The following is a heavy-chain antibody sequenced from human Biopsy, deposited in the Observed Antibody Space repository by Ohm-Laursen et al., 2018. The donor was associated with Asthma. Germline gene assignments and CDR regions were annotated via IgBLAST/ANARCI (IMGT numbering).Heavy chain of an antibody. V-gene: IGHV2-5*01. CDR1: GFSLRNSGMG. CDR3: ARAVPLSDLYGHYYTSYFDY. D-gene: IGHD3-22*01. Sequence: PTQTLTLTCTFSGFSLRNSGMGVGWIRQPPGKAPEWLALIYWTDAKHYNSSLRTGLTITKDSSRDRVVLEMTNLEPVDTATYFCARAVPLSDLYGHYYTSYFDYWGPSTLVSVSS. J-gene: IGHJ4*01. CDR2: IYWTDAK.